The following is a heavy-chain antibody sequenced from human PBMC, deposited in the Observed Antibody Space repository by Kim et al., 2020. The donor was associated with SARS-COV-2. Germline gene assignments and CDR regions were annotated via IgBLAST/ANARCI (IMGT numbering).Heavy chain of an antibody. V-gene: IGHV4-59*01. CDR2: IYYSGST. J-gene: IGHJ6*02. Sequence: SETLSLTCTVSGGSISSYYWSWIRQPPGKGLEWIGYIYYSGSTNYNPSLKSRVTISVDTSKNQFSLKLSSVTAADTAVYYCARERIRGEMATMTDYYYGMDVWGQGTTVTVSS. CDR3: ARERIRGEMATMTDYYYGMDV. CDR1: GGSISSYY. D-gene: IGHD3-16*01.